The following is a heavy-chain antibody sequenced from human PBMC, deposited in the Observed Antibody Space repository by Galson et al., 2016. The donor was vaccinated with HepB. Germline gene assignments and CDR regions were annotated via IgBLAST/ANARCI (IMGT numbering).Heavy chain of an antibody. J-gene: IGHJ6*02. CDR1: GFTFSSYG. CDR2: IWSDGSDK. CDR3: ARPGYRLGATYGLDV. V-gene: IGHV3-33*01. D-gene: IGHD1-26*01. Sequence: SLRLSCAASGFTFSSYGMHWVRQAPGKGLEWVAVIWSDGSDKYYADSVKGRFTISRGNSKYTLYLQMNSLRAEDTAVYYCARPGYRLGATYGLDVWGQGTTVTVSS.